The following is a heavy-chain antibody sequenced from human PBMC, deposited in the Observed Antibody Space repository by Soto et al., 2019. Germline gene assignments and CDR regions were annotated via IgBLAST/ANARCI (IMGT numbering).Heavy chain of an antibody. Sequence: QVQLVESGGGLVKPGGSLRLSCAASGFTFSDYYMSWIRQAPGKGLEWVSYISSSGSTIYYADSVKGRFTISRDNAKNSLYMQMNSLRAEDTAVYYCAREFVYRLQTDNWNDFSFRGYWGQGTLVTVSS. J-gene: IGHJ4*02. CDR3: AREFVYRLQTDNWNDFSFRGY. D-gene: IGHD1-20*01. CDR2: ISSSGSTI. CDR1: GFTFSDYY. V-gene: IGHV3-11*01.